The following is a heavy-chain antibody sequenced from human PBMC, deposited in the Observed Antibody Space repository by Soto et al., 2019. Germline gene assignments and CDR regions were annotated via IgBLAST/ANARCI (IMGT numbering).Heavy chain of an antibody. CDR2: IWYDGSNK. D-gene: IGHD1-1*01. CDR3: AREFPGMVFDY. J-gene: IGHJ4*02. Sequence: QVQLVESGGGVVQPGRSLRLSCAASGFTFSSYGMHWVRQAPGKGLEWVAVIWYDGSNKYYADSVKGRFTISRDNSKNTLYLQMNSLRAEATAVYYCAREFPGMVFDYWGQGTLVTASS. V-gene: IGHV3-33*01. CDR1: GFTFSSYG.